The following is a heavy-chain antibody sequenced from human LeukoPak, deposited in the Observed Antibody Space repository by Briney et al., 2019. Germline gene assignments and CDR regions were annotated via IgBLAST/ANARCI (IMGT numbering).Heavy chain of an antibody. J-gene: IGHJ4*02. V-gene: IGHV3-7*01. D-gene: IGHD2-2*01. Sequence: GGSLRLSCAVSGFTFTDYWMNWVRQAPGKGLEWVASIRQDGGEKSYLDSVKGRFTISRDNTKNSLYLQINSLRAEDTAVYYCAREDCSSTSCYRANDYWGQGTLVTVSS. CDR1: GFTFTDYW. CDR3: AREDCSSTSCYRANDY. CDR2: IRQDGGEK.